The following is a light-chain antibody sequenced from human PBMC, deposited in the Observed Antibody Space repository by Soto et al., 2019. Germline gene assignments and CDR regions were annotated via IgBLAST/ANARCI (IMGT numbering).Light chain of an antibody. CDR3: QQYNNWPPIT. CDR2: GAS. J-gene: IGKJ3*01. Sequence: EIAMPQSPATLSVSPGERATLSCRASQSVSSNLAWYQQKPGQAPRLLIYGASTRATGIPARFSGSGSGTEFTLTISSLQSEDFAVYYCQQYNNWPPITFGPGTKVDIK. CDR1: QSVSSN. V-gene: IGKV3-15*01.